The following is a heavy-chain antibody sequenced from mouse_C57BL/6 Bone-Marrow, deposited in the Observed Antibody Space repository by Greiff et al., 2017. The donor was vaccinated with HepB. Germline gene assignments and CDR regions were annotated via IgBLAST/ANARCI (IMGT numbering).Heavy chain of an antibody. J-gene: IGHJ3*01. V-gene: IGHV1-69*01. CDR3: AGRRERGWFAV. D-gene: IGHD1-1*01. CDR2: IDPADSYT. Sequence: QVQLQQSGAELVMPGASVKLSCKASGYTFTSYWMHWVKQRPGQGLEWIGEIDPADSYTNYNQKFKGKSTVTVAKSSNTAYMQLSSLTSEDAAVYYCAGRRERGWFAVWGQGTMVTVSA. CDR1: GYTFTSYW.